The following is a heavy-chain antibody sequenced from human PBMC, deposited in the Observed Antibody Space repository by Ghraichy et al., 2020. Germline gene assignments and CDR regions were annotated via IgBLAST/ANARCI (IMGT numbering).Heavy chain of an antibody. D-gene: IGHD2-2*02. Sequence: GGSLRLSCVASGFTFDDYAMHWVRQAPGKGLEWVSLISGDGGSTYYADSVKGRFTISRDNSKNSLYLQMNSLRTEDTALYYCAKDTEEFVVVPAAIDYYYYYMDVWGKGTTVTVSS. CDR3: AKDTEEFVVVPAAIDYYYYYMDV. V-gene: IGHV3-43*02. CDR2: ISGDGGST. CDR1: GFTFDDYA. J-gene: IGHJ6*03.